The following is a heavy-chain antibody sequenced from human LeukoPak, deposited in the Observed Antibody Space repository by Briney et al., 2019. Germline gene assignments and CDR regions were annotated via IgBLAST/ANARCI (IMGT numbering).Heavy chain of an antibody. Sequence: PSETLSLTCTVSGGSISSSSYYWGWIRQPAGKGLEWIGSIYYSGSTYYNSSLKSRVTISVDTSKNQFSLKLSSVTAADTAVYYCARVGATMDSYYFDYWGQGTLVTVSS. CDR1: GGSISSSSYY. CDR3: ARVGATMDSYYFDY. V-gene: IGHV4-39*07. J-gene: IGHJ4*02. CDR2: IYYSGST. D-gene: IGHD1-26*01.